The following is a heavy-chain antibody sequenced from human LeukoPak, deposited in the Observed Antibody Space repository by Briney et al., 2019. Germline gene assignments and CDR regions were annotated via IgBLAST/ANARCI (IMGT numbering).Heavy chain of an antibody. D-gene: IGHD3-10*01. Sequence: ASVKVSCKASGYTFTDYYLHWVRQAPAQGLEGMGWINPNSGCTNYAQKFQGRVTMTRDTSISTTYLELSSLRFDDTAVYYCARDVRWLNSGWGSGSYYAPYFDYWGQGTLVTVSS. V-gene: IGHV1-2*02. J-gene: IGHJ4*02. CDR2: INPNSGCT. CDR3: ARDVRWLNSGWGSGSYYAPYFDY. CDR1: GYTFTDYY.